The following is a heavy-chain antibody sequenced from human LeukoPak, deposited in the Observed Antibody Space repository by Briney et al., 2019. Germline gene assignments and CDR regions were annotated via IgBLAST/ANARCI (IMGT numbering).Heavy chain of an antibody. CDR1: GGSFSGYY. V-gene: IGHV4-34*01. J-gene: IGHJ6*03. CDR3: ARRKSGRRMVREDCYYYYYMDV. Sequence: SETLSLTCAVYGGSFSGYYWSWIRQPPGKGLEWIGEINHSGSTNYNPSLKRRVTISVDTSKNQFSLKLSSVTAADTAVYYCARRKSGRRMVREDCYYYYYMDVWGKGTTVTISS. CDR2: INHSGST. D-gene: IGHD3-10*01.